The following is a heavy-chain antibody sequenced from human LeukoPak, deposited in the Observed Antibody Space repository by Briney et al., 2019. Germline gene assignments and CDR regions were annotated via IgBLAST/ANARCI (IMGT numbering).Heavy chain of an antibody. V-gene: IGHV4-34*01. CDR3: ARGRLNHETDY. J-gene: IGHJ4*02. CDR2: INHSGST. Sequence: SETLSLTCAVYGGSFSGYYWSWIRQPPGKGLEWIGEINHSGSTNYNPSLKSRVTISVDTSKNQFSLKLSSVTAADTAVCYCARGRLNHETDYWGQGTLVTVSS. D-gene: IGHD1-14*01. CDR1: GGSFSGYY.